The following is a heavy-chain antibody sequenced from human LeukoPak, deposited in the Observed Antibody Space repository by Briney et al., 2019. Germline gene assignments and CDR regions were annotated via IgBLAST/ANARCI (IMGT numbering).Heavy chain of an antibody. Sequence: GRSLRLSCAASGFTFSSYGMHWARQAPGKGLEWVAVIWYDGSNKYYADSVKGRFTISRDNSKNTLYLQMNSLRAEDTAVYYCARGVVVPAATYYFDYWGQGTLVTVSS. CDR1: GFTFSSYG. J-gene: IGHJ4*02. CDR2: IWYDGSNK. D-gene: IGHD2-2*01. V-gene: IGHV3-33*01. CDR3: ARGVVVPAATYYFDY.